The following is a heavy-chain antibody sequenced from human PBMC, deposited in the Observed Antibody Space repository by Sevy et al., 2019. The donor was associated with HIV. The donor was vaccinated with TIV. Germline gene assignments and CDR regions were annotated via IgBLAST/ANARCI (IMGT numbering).Heavy chain of an antibody. Sequence: SETLSLTCAVYGGSFSGYYWSWIRQPPGKGLEWIGEINHSGSTNYNPSLKSRVTISVDTSKNQFSLKLSSVTAADTAVYYCARVGLGRSPILHYFDYWGQGTLVTVSS. CDR3: ARVGLGRSPILHYFDY. CDR1: GGSFSGYY. V-gene: IGHV4-34*01. J-gene: IGHJ4*02. CDR2: INHSGST. D-gene: IGHD3-16*01.